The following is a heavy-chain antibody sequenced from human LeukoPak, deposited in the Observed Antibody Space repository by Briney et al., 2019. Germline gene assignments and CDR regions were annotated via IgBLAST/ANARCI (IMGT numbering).Heavy chain of an antibody. J-gene: IGHJ4*02. V-gene: IGHV1-2*02. CDR3: ARRGSYDDFDY. CDR2: INPNSGST. D-gene: IGHD1-26*01. Sequence: ASVKVSCKASGYTFTGYYMHWVRQAPGQGLEWMGWINPNSGSTTYAQRFPGRVTITWDTSISTAYMQLSRLKSDDTAVYYCARRGSYDDFDYWGQGTLVTVSS. CDR1: GYTFTGYY.